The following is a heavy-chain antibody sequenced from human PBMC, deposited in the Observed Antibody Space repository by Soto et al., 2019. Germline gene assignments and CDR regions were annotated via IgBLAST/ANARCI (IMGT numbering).Heavy chain of an antibody. CDR2: INAGNGNT. Sequence: QVQHVQSGAEVKKPGASVKVSCKASGYTFTSYAIYWVRQAPGQRLEWMGWINAGNGNTKYSQKFQGRVTITRDTSASTAYMELSSLRSEDTAVYYCARDMGFGLSDYWGQGTLVTVSS. CDR1: GYTFTSYA. V-gene: IGHV1-3*01. D-gene: IGHD3-10*01. J-gene: IGHJ4*02. CDR3: ARDMGFGLSDY.